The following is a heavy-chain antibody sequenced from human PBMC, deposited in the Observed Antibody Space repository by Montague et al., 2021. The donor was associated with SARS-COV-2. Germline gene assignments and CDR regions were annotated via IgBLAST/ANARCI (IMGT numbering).Heavy chain of an antibody. J-gene: IGHJ4*02. V-gene: IGHV4-34*01. D-gene: IGHD3-22*01. CDR3: ARGHLSVSMIVVVFTSASYYFDY. CDR2: IEQSGST. Sequence: SETLSLTCGVYGGSFGDDHWSWIRQPPGKGLEWIGDIEQSGSTNYNPSLKSRVTISVDTSRNQFSLKLTSVTAADTAVYFCARGHLSVSMIVVVFTSASYYFDYWGQGALVTVSS. CDR1: GGSFGDDH.